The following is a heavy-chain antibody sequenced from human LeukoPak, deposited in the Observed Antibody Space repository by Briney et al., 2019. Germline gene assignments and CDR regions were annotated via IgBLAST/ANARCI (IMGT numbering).Heavy chain of an antibody. V-gene: IGHV4-59*01. CDR2: IYYSGST. CDR3: ARYGGSSAGLDY. Sequence: SETLSLTCTVSGGSISSYYWSWIRQPPGKGLEWIGYIYYSGSTNYNPSLKSRVTISVDTSKNQFSLKLSSVTAADTAVYYCARYGGSSAGLDYLGQGTLVTVSS. D-gene: IGHD6-6*01. CDR1: GGSISSYY. J-gene: IGHJ4*02.